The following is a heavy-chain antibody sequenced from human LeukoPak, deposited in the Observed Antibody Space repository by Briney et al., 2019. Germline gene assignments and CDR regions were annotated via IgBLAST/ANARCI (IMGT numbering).Heavy chain of an antibody. Sequence: SETLSLTCSVSGGSIGSNDYYWGWIRQPPGKGLQWIGSIHYSGNTYHNPSLGSRVTTSIDMSKNHFSLNLSPVTAADTSVYYCASGRGGTHPFDYWGQGTLVTVSS. CDR3: ASGRGGTHPFDY. J-gene: IGHJ4*02. V-gene: IGHV4-39*02. D-gene: IGHD3-16*01. CDR1: GGSIGSNDYY. CDR2: IHYSGNT.